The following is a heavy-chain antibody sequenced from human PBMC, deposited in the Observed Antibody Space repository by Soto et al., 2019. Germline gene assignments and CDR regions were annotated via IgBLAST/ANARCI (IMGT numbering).Heavy chain of an antibody. CDR3: ARVRCTNGVCYPLHYGMDV. D-gene: IGHD2-8*01. CDR1: GFTFSSYG. J-gene: IGHJ6*02. V-gene: IGHV3-33*01. CDR2: IWYDGSNK. Sequence: QVQLVESGGGVVQPGRSLRLSCAASGFTFSSYGMHWVRQAPGKGLECVAVIWYDGSNKYYADSVKGRFTISRDNSKNTLYLQMNSLRAEDTAVYYCARVRCTNGVCYPLHYGMDVWGQGTTVTVSS.